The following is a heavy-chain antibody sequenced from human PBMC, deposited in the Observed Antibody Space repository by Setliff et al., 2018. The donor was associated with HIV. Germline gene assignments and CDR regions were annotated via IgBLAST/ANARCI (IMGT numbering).Heavy chain of an antibody. CDR1: GYSFSNYW. J-gene: IGHJ2*01. Sequence: KISCKGSGYSFSNYWIGWVRQMPGKGLEWMGGVIPIFGSTTFAQKFQGRVTITADESKDTVEMELSSLTSEDTAVYYCARDDHYYDMGSILSDWFFDVWDRGTLVTVSS. D-gene: IGHD3-22*01. CDR2: VIPIFGST. CDR3: ARDDHYYDMGSILSDWFFDV. V-gene: IGHV1-69*01.